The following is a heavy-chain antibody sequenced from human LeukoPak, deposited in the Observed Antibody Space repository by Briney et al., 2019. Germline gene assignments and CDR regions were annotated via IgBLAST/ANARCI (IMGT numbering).Heavy chain of an antibody. CDR3: ARDYCSSTSCYIRYSQH. CDR1: GGSISSSNW. D-gene: IGHD2-2*02. J-gene: IGHJ1*01. V-gene: IGHV4-4*02. Sequence: PSGTLSLTCAVSGGSISSSNWWSWVRQPPGKGLEWIGEIYHSGSTNYNPSLKSRVTISVDTSKNQFSLKLSSVTAADTAVYYCARDYCSSTSCYIRYSQHGGQGTLVTVSS. CDR2: IYHSGST.